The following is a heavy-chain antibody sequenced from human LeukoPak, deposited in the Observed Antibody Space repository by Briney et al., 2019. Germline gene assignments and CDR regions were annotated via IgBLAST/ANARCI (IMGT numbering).Heavy chain of an antibody. D-gene: IGHD3-10*01. Sequence: ASVKVSCKASGYTFTSYGISWVRQAPGQGLEWMGWISAYNGNTNYAQKLQGRVTMTTDTSTSTAYMELRSLRSDDTAVYYCARDGGMVRGVIITSFDYGGQGTLVTVSS. CDR3: ARDGGMVRGVIITSFDY. CDR2: ISAYNGNT. J-gene: IGHJ4*02. CDR1: GYTFTSYG. V-gene: IGHV1-18*04.